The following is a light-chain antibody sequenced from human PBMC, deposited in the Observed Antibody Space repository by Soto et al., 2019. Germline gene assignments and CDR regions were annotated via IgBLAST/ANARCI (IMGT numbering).Light chain of an antibody. V-gene: IGKV1-39*01. Sequence: DIQMTQSPSSLSASVGDTVAISCRASETIDTSLNWYQHKPGKAPTLLIYDASSLHRGAPSRFSGSRSGRDFPLTIKRLQLEDFATYSCQQSYSLSANIFGQGTRLEI. CDR3: QQSYSLSANI. CDR2: DAS. J-gene: IGKJ2*01. CDR1: ETIDTS.